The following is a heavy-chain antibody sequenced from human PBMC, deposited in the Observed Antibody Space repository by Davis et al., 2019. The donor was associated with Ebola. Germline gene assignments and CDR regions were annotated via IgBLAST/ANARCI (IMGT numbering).Heavy chain of an antibody. Sequence: PGGSLRPSCAASGFTFNNYGMHWVRQAQGKGLEWVAFIRHDESKKYYGDSVKGRFTISRDNSKNTLDLQMNSLRVEDAAVYYCAKAVNSGSHPHWYYYMDVWGKGTTVTVSS. D-gene: IGHD1-26*01. CDR3: AKAVNSGSHPHWYYYMDV. J-gene: IGHJ6*03. V-gene: IGHV3-30*02. CDR1: GFTFNNYG. CDR2: IRHDESKK.